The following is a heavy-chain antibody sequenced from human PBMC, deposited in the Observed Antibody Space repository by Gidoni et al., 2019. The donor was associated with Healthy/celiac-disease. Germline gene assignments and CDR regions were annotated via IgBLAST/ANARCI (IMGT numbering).Heavy chain of an antibody. D-gene: IGHD4-17*01. J-gene: IGHJ5*02. CDR3: GGSGDYGDYVVIA. V-gene: IGHV3-33*01. Sequence: QVHLVESGRGVVKPGTSLRLSCAASGFTFSRKGMHWVRKAPGKGLALGAIIWYDGSKQYYGDSVKGRFTISRDNSKNTLFLQMNSLRAEDTAVYYRGGSGDYGDYVVIAWGQGTLVTVSS. CDR2: IWYDGSKQ. CDR1: GFTFSRKG.